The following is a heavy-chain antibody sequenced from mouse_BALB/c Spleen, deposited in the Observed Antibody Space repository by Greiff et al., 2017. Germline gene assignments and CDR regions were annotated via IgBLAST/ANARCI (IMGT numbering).Heavy chain of an antibody. CDR3: ERWAGSYCDKGNAMDY. CDR1: GYTFTSYV. D-gene: IGHD2-4*01. CDR2: INPYNDGT. V-gene: IGHV1-14*01. J-gene: IGHJ4*01. Sequence: VQLQQSGPELVKPGASVKMSCKASGYTFTSYVMHWVKQKPGQGLEWIGYINPYNDGTKYNEKFKGKATLTSDKSSSTAYMELSSLTSEDSAVYYCERWAGSYCDKGNAMDYWGQGTSVTVSA.